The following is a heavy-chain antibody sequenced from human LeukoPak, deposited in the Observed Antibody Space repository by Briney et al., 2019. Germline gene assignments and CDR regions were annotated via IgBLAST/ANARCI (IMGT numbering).Heavy chain of an antibody. J-gene: IGHJ4*02. V-gene: IGHV4-4*07. CDR2: IYTSGTT. Sequence: SETLSLTCTVSAGSISIYFWSWIRQPARKGLEWIGRIYTSGTTNYSPSLKSRVTMSVDTSTNQFSLKLTSVTAADTAVYYCARENGSGSRGLDFWGQGTLVTVSS. CDR1: AGSISIYF. CDR3: ARENGSGSRGLDF. D-gene: IGHD3-10*01.